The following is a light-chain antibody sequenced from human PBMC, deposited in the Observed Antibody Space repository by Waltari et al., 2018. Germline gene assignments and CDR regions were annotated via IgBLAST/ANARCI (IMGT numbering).Light chain of an antibody. CDR2: GAS. CDR3: QQHNDWPPWT. Sequence: EIIMTQSPATLSLSPGERATLSCRAIQNVNSTLACYQQKPGQAPRLLIYGASIRATGIPARFSGSGSGTQFTLTINSLQSEDSAVYFCQQHNDWPPWTFGQGTKVELK. J-gene: IGKJ1*01. CDR1: QNVNST. V-gene: IGKV3-15*01.